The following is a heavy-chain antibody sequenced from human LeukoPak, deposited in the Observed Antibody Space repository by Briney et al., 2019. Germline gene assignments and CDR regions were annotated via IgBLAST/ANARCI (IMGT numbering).Heavy chain of an antibody. J-gene: IGHJ4*02. D-gene: IGHD1-26*01. CDR2: ISWNSGSI. CDR3: AKGLVGTTTFMDY. V-gene: IGHV3-9*02. CDR1: GFTSDDCT. Sequence: GGSLGLSCAASGFTSDDCTMHWVRQAPGKGLEWVSCISWNSGSIAYADSVKGRFTISRDNAKNSLFLQMNSLRAEDTALYYCAKGLVGTTTFMDYWGQGALVTVSS.